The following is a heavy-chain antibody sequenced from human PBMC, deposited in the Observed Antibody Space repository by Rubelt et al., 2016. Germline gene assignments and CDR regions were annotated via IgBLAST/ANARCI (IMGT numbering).Heavy chain of an antibody. CDR3: ARENDALDI. V-gene: IGHV1-8*02. J-gene: IGHJ3*02. CDR1: GYTFTSYY. CDR2: MNPDSGNT. Sequence: QVQLVQSGAEVKRSGASVKVSCKTSGYTFTSYYIHWVRQAPGQGLEWMGWMNPDSGNTGYAQNFQGRITMTRKTSISTAYMELSSLRSEDTAVYYCARENDALDIWGQGTMVTVSS.